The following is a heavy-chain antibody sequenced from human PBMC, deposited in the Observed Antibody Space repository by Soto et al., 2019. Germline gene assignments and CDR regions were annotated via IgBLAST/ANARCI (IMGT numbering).Heavy chain of an antibody. Sequence: ASVKVSCKASGYTFTSYYMHWVRQAPGQGLEWMGIINPSGGSTSYAQKFQGRVTMTRDTSTSTVYMELSSLRSEDTAVYYCARGPSSITIFGVVVSQTRNHWFDPWGQGTLVTVSS. CDR3: ARGPSSITIFGVVVSQTRNHWFDP. D-gene: IGHD3-3*01. CDR1: GYTFTSYY. V-gene: IGHV1-46*01. J-gene: IGHJ5*02. CDR2: INPSGGST.